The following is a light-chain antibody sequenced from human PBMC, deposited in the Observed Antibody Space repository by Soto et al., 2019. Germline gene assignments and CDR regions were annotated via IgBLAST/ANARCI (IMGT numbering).Light chain of an antibody. CDR2: GAS. CDR1: QSVSSN. V-gene: IGKV3-15*01. Sequence: EIVMTQSPATLSVSPGERATLSCRASQSVSSNLAWYQQKPGQAPGLLIYGASTRATGIPARFSGSGSRTEFTLTISSLQSEDFAVYYCQQYNNWPPLTFGGGTKVEIK. CDR3: QQYNNWPPLT. J-gene: IGKJ4*01.